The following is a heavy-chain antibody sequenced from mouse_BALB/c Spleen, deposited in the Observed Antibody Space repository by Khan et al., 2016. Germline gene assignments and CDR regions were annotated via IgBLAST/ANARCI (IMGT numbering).Heavy chain of an antibody. V-gene: IGHV3-8*02. CDR2: ISYSGIT. Sequence: EVKLLESGPSLVKPSQTLSLTCSVTGDSITSGYWNWIRKFPGNKLEYMGYISYSGITYYSPSLKSRISITRDTSKNQYFLHLSSVTTEDTATYFCASYLLNYFDYWGQGTTLTVSS. CDR3: ASYLLNYFDY. J-gene: IGHJ2*01. D-gene: IGHD2-1*01. CDR1: GDSITSGY.